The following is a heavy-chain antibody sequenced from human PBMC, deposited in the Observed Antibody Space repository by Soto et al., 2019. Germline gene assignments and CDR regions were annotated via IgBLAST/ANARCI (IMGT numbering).Heavy chain of an antibody. CDR2: ISGSGGST. Sequence: GSLRLSCAASGFTFSSYAMSWVRQAPGKGLEWVSAISGSGGSTYYADSVKGRFTISRDNSKNTLYLQMSSLRAEDTAVYYCAKGLSVFLSSFSSFWSCYVPYSYAMDIWC. J-gene: IGHJ6*02. D-gene: IGHD3-3*01. V-gene: IGHV3-23*01. CDR3: AKGLSVFLSSFSSFWSCYVPYSYAMDI. CDR1: GFTFSSYA.